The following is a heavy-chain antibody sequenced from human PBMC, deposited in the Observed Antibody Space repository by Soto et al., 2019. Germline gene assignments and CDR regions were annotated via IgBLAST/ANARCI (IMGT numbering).Heavy chain of an antibody. D-gene: IGHD5-18*01. V-gene: IGHV3-30*18. J-gene: IGHJ4*02. CDR3: AKDIVRYSYGACDY. CDR1: GFTFSSYG. Sequence: GGSLRLSCAASGFTFSSYGMYWVRQAPGKGLEWVAVISYDGSNKYHADSVKGRFTISRDNSKNTLYLQMNSLKAEDTAVYYCAKDIVRYSYGACDYWGQGALVTVSS. CDR2: ISYDGSNK.